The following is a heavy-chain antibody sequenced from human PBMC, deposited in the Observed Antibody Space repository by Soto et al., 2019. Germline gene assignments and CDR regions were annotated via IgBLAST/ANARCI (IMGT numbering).Heavy chain of an antibody. J-gene: IGHJ5*02. CDR2: INPNSGGT. Sequence: ASVKVSCKASGYTFTGYYMHWVRQAPGQGLEWMGWINPNSGGTNYAQKFQGWVTMTRDTSISTAYMELSRLRSDDTAVYYCARDAIVSQTNNWFYPWGQGTLVTVSS. CDR3: ARDAIVSQTNNWFYP. D-gene: IGHD3-16*02. V-gene: IGHV1-2*04. CDR1: GYTFTGYY.